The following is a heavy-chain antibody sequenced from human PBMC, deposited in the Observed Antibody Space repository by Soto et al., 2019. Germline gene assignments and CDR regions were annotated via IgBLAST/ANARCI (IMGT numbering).Heavy chain of an antibody. V-gene: IGHV3-15*01. CDR2: IKSKTDGGTT. CDR3: TTACGLTGTRG. J-gene: IGHJ4*02. Sequence: LRVSFAASGFSFSNAWMSWVRQAPGKGLEWVGRIKSKTDGGTTDYAAPVKGRFTISRDDSKNTLYLQMNSLKTEDTAVYYCTTACGLTGTRGGGQGTLVTVSS. CDR1: GFSFSNAW. D-gene: IGHD1-7*01.